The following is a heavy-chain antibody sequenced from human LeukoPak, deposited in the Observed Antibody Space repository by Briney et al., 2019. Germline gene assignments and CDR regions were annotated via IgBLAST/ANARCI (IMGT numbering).Heavy chain of an antibody. CDR1: GGTFSSYA. Sequence: SVKVSCKASGGTFSSYAVSWVRQAPGQGLEWMGRIIPIFGTANYAQKFQGRVTITTDESTSTAYMELSSLRSEDTAVYYCARGSDQLLTYYYYMDVWGKGTTVTVSS. J-gene: IGHJ6*03. D-gene: IGHD2-2*01. CDR2: IIPIFGTA. CDR3: ARGSDQLLTYYYYMDV. V-gene: IGHV1-69*05.